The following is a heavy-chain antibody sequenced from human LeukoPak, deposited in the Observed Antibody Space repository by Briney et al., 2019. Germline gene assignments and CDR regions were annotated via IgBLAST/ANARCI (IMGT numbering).Heavy chain of an antibody. CDR1: GFTFSSYA. CDR2: ISYDGSNK. V-gene: IGHV3-30*04. D-gene: IGHD1-26*01. J-gene: IGHJ3*02. Sequence: GGSLRLSCAASGFTFSSYAMRWVRQAPGKGLEWVAVISYDGSNKYYADSVKGRFTISRDNSKNTLYLQMNSLRAEDTAVYYCARPRSSYSRPQDAFDIWGQGTMVTVSS. CDR3: ARPRSSYSRPQDAFDI.